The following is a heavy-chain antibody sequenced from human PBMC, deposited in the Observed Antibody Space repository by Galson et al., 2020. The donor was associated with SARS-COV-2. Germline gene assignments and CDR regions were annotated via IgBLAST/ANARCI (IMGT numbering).Heavy chain of an antibody. J-gene: IGHJ6*02. V-gene: IGHV3-53*01. Sequence: GESLKISCAASGIIVSSNYMSWVRQAPGTGLEWVSILYSDGTTYYADSVQGRFTISRDNSKNTLYLQMNSLRAEDTAVYYCVRESLGYCYSASCSYGYYYGMDVWGQGTTVTVSS. CDR1: GIIVSSNY. D-gene: IGHD2-2*01. CDR2: LYSDGTT. CDR3: VRESLGYCYSASCSYGYYYGMDV.